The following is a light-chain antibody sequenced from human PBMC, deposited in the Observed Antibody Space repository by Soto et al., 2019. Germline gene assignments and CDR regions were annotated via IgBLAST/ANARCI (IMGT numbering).Light chain of an antibody. CDR1: QSVSSSY. V-gene: IGKV3-20*01. Sequence: EIVLTQSPGTLSLSPGERATLSCRASQSVSSSYLAWYQQKPGQAPRLLIYGASSRATGIPDRFSGSGSGTDFSLTISILEPEDFAVYYCQPYGSSPTFGQGTKVEIK. CDR2: GAS. CDR3: QPYGSSPT. J-gene: IGKJ1*01.